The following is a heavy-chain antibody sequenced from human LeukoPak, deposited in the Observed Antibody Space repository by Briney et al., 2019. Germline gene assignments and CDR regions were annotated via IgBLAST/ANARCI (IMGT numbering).Heavy chain of an antibody. CDR1: GFTFRSYW. CDR3: ARDGILGSHDC. J-gene: IGHJ4*02. CDR2: INNDGSDT. Sequence: PGGSLRLSCAASGFTFRSYWMPWVRQTPGKGLVWVSHINNDGSDTSYADSVKGRFTITRDNAKNTLFLQMNSLRAEDTAVYYCARDGILGSHDCWGQGTLVTVSS. V-gene: IGHV3-74*01. D-gene: IGHD3-3*02.